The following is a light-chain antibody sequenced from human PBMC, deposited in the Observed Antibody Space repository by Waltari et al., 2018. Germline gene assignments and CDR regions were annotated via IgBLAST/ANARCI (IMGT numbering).Light chain of an antibody. CDR2: EVS. CDR3: SSSVGSNNLHVV. CDR1: SSDVGGYKY. Sequence: QSALTQPPSASGSPGQSVPISCTGTSSDVGGYKYVSWYRQHPGKAPKLMIYEVSKRPSGVPDRFSGSKSGNTASLTVSGLQAEDEADYYCSSSVGSNNLHVVFGGGTKLTVL. V-gene: IGLV2-8*01. J-gene: IGLJ2*01.